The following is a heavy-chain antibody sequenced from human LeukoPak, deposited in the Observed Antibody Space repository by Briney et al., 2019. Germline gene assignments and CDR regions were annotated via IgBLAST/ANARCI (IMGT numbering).Heavy chain of an antibody. D-gene: IGHD1-1*01. V-gene: IGHV4-59*01. Sequence: SETLSLTCTVSSGSLSSYYWSWIRQPPGKGLEWIGNIYYSGSTNYNPSLKSRVTISVDTSKNQFSLKLSSVTAADTAVYYCARVGDWNDLVYWGQGTLVTVSS. CDR3: ARVGDWNDLVY. CDR1: SGSLSSYY. J-gene: IGHJ4*02. CDR2: IYYSGST.